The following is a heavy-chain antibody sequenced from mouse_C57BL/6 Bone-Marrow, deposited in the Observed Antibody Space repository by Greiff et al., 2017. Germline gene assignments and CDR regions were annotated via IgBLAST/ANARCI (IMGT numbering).Heavy chain of an antibody. Sequence: QVQLQQSGPELVKPGASVKLSCKASGYTFTSYDINWVKQRPGQGLEWIGWIYPRDGSTKYNEKFKGTATLTVDTSSSTASMELHSMTSEDSAVYVCARDYGSSYWYFDVWGTGTTVTVSS. V-gene: IGHV1-85*01. J-gene: IGHJ1*03. CDR2: IYPRDGST. CDR1: GYTFTSYD. D-gene: IGHD1-1*01. CDR3: ARDYGSSYWYFDV.